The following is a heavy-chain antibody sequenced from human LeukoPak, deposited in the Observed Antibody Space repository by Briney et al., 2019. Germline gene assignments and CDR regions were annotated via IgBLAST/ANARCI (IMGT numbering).Heavy chain of an antibody. J-gene: IGHJ4*02. D-gene: IGHD3-10*01. CDR1: GFTVRSNY. Sequence: GGSLRLSCAASGFTVRSNYMSWVRQAPGKGLEWVSVIYSGGSTYYADSVKGRFTISRDNSKNTLYLQMNSLRAEDTAVYYCARAPGSGSYYPYWGQGTLVTVSS. CDR3: ARAPGSGSYYPY. V-gene: IGHV3-53*01. CDR2: IYSGGST.